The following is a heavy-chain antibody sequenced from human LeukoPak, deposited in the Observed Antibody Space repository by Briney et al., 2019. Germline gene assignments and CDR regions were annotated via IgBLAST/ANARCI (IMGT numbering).Heavy chain of an antibody. CDR1: GFTFSSYS. CDR2: ISSSSSTI. J-gene: IGHJ6*03. V-gene: IGHV3-48*02. CDR3: ARDSRGSYDFWSGYPGRYYYYYMDV. D-gene: IGHD3-3*01. Sequence: GGSLRLSCAASGFTFSSYSMNWVRQAPGKGLEWVSYISSSSSTIYYADSVKGRFTISRDNAKNSLYLQMNSLRDEDTAVYYCARDSRGSYDFWSGYPGRYYYYYMDVWGKGTTVTVSS.